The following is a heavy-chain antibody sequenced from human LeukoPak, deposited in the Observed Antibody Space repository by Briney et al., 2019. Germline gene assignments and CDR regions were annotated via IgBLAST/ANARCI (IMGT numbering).Heavy chain of an antibody. J-gene: IGHJ4*02. D-gene: IGHD5-18*01. Sequence: GGSLRLSCAASGFTFSSYGMHWVRQAPGKGLEWVAVISYDGSNKYYADSVKGRFTISRDNSKNTLYLQMNRLRAEDTAVYYCAKGLQLWAPIDYWGQGTLVTVSS. CDR3: AKGLQLWAPIDY. CDR2: ISYDGSNK. V-gene: IGHV3-30*18. CDR1: GFTFSSYG.